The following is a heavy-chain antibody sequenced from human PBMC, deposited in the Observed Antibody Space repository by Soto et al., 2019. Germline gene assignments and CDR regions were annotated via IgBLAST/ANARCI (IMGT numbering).Heavy chain of an antibody. CDR2: IIPIFGTA. D-gene: IGHD6-6*01. J-gene: IGHJ6*02. CDR1: GGTFSSYA. CDR3: GTSIAAHSRAPHYYYGMDV. V-gene: IGHV1-69*06. Sequence: SVKVSCKASGGTFSSYAISWVRQAPGQGLEWMGGIIPIFGTANYAQKFQGRVTITADKSTSTAYMELSSLRSEDTAVYYCGTSIAAHSRAPHYYYGMDVWGQGTTVTVSS.